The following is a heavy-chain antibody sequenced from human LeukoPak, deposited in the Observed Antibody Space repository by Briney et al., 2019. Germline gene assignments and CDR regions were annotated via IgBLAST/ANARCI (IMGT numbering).Heavy chain of an antibody. CDR2: IHYSGDI. CDR1: GVSVSSNNW. J-gene: IGHJ4*02. Sequence: PSETLSLTCAVSGVSVSSNNWWTWVRQPPGKGLEWIGEIHYSGDIKYTPSLKARLSISMDTSKNLLSLHLNSVTAADTATYYCVTRDETRTRMFPPDHWGQGTLVIVSS. D-gene: IGHD1-1*01. V-gene: IGHV4/OR15-8*02. CDR3: VTRDETRTRMFPPDH.